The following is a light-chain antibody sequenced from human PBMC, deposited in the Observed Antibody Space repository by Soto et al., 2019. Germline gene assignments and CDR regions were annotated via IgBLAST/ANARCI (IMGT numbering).Light chain of an antibody. J-gene: IGKJ4*01. CDR3: QQYESYSPLT. V-gene: IGKV1-5*01. CDR2: DAY. CDR1: QSIRSW. Sequence: DIQMTQSPSILSASGGDRVTITCRASQSIRSWLAWYQQKPGKPPKLLIYDAYSLESGVPSRFSGRRSGTEFTLTIAGLQPEAFATYYCQQYESYSPLTFGGGTKVEIK.